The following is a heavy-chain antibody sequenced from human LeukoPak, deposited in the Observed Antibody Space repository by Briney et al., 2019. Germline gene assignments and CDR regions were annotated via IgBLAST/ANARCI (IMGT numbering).Heavy chain of an antibody. CDR2: INSDGTTT. V-gene: IGHV3-74*01. Sequence: GGSLRLSCAASGITFSSSWMHWVRQAPGKGLVWVSRINSDGTTTSYADSVKGRFTISRDNAKNTLYLQMNNLRAEDTAVYYCARGESGGLDWGQGTLVTVSS. D-gene: IGHD3-10*01. CDR1: GITFSSSW. J-gene: IGHJ4*02. CDR3: ARGESGGLD.